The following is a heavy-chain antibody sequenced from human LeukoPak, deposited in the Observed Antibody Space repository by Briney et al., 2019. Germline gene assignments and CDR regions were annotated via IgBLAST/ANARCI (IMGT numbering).Heavy chain of an antibody. CDR1: GGSISSGDYY. J-gene: IGHJ5*02. CDR3: AREGLAGYYYDSSGLNWFDP. CDR2: IYYSGST. D-gene: IGHD3-22*01. V-gene: IGHV4-30-4*01. Sequence: PSETLSLTCTVSGGSISSGDYYWSWIRQPPGKGLEWIGYIYYSGSTYYNPSLKSRVTISVDTSKNQFSLKLSSVTAADTAVYYCAREGLAGYYYDSSGLNWFDPWGREPWSPSPQ.